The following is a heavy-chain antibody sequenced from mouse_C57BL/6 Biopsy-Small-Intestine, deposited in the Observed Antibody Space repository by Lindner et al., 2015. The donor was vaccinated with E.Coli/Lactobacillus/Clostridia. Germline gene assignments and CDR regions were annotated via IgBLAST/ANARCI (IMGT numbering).Heavy chain of an antibody. CDR3: ARDIAALFDY. V-gene: IGHV1-81*01. CDR2: ISTYNGNT. D-gene: IGHD6-1*01. Sequence: SVKVSCKASGYNFSTYGLSWVRQAPGQGLEWMGWISTYNGNTNYAQKLQGRVTMTTDTSTSTAYMELRSLRSDDTAVYYCARDIAALFDYWGQGTLVTVSS. J-gene: IGHJ4*01. CDR1: GYNFSTYG.